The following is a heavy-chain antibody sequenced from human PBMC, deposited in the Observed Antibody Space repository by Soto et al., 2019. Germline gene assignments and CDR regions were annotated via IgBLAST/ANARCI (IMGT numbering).Heavy chain of an antibody. J-gene: IGHJ5*02. V-gene: IGHV3-30*18. CDR3: AKDNEQDWFDP. CDR1: GFTFSSYG. D-gene: IGHD2-8*01. CDR2: ISYDGSNK. Sequence: QVQLVESGGVVVQPGRSLRLSCAASGFTFSSYGMHWVRQAPGKGLEWVAVISYDGSNKYYADSVKGRFTISRDNSKNTLYLQMNSLRAEDTAVYYCAKDNEQDWFDPWGQGTLVTVSS.